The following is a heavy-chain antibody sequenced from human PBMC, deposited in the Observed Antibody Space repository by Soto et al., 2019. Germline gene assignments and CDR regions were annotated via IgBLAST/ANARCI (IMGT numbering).Heavy chain of an antibody. CDR3: ARDRGSGWYDPKFDP. V-gene: IGHV1-18*01. Sequence: ASVKVSCKASGYTFTSYGISWVRQAPGQGLEWMGWISAYNGNTNYAQKLQGRVTMTTDTSTSTAYMELRSPRSDDTAVYYCARDRGSGWYDPKFDPWGQGTLVTVSS. J-gene: IGHJ5*02. D-gene: IGHD6-19*01. CDR1: GYTFTSYG. CDR2: ISAYNGNT.